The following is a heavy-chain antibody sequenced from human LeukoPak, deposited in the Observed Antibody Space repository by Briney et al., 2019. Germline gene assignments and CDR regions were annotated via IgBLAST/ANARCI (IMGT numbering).Heavy chain of an antibody. CDR1: GGSISSSSYY. CDR2: IYYSGST. CDR3: ARHRRFMGYFDY. V-gene: IGHV4-39*01. D-gene: IGHD3-10*01. J-gene: IGHJ4*02. Sequence: SETLSLTCTVSGGSISSSSYYWGWIRQPPGKGLERIGSIYYSGSTYYNPSLKSRVTISVDTSKNQFSLKLSSVTAADTAVYYCARHRRFMGYFDYWGQGTLVTVSS.